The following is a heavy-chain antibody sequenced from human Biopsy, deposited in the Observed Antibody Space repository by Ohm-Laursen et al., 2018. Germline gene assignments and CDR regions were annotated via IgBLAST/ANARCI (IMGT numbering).Heavy chain of an antibody. Sequence: SQTLSLTCTVSGGSVRSPDHRWNWVRRAPGKGLERVGNNYFSWTILYNPSLRGRVAMDLDRSTNQFSLKLKSVTSADTAVYFCARAYFYGMGTSNYFFDSWGQGALVTVSS. CDR2: NYFSWTI. J-gene: IGHJ4*02. CDR1: GGSVRSPDHR. CDR3: ARAYFYGMGTSNYFFDS. V-gene: IGHV4-30-4*08. D-gene: IGHD3-10*01.